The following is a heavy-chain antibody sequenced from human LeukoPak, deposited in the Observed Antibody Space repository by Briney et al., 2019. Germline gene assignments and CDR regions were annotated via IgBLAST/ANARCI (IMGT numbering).Heavy chain of an antibody. V-gene: IGHV4-59*08. D-gene: IGHD3-10*01. J-gene: IGHJ6*02. Sequence: SETLSLTCTVSGGSISSYYWNWIRQPPGKGLEWIGYVHYSGSTNYNPSLKSRATISIDMSKNQFSLKLSSVTAADTAVYSCARHRTITYGMDVWGQGTTVTVSS. CDR3: ARHRTITYGMDV. CDR1: GGSISSYY. CDR2: VHYSGST.